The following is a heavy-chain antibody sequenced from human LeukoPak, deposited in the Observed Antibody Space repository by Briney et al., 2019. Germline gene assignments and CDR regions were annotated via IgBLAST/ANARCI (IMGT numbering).Heavy chain of an antibody. CDR1: GGSFSGYY. Sequence: SGTLSLTCAVYGGSFSGYYWSWIRQPPGKGLEWIGEINHSGSTNYNPSLKSRVTISVDTSKNQFSLKLSSVTAADTAVYYCARGRGSSYWGQGTLVTVSS. J-gene: IGHJ4*02. CDR2: INHSGST. CDR3: ARGRGSSY. D-gene: IGHD1-26*01. V-gene: IGHV4-34*01.